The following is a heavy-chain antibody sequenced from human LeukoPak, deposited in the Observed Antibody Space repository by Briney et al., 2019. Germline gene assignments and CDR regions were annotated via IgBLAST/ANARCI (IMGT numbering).Heavy chain of an antibody. J-gene: IGHJ4*02. D-gene: IGHD3-22*01. CDR2: IFNSGST. V-gene: IGHV4-39*07. CDR1: GGSISSSNYY. Sequence: SETLSLTCTVSGGSISSSNYYWGWIRQPPGKGLEWIGYIFNSGSTYYNPSLKSRVTILVDTSKNQFSLKLNSVTAADTAVYYCARSGQSDYFDSSGYSPFDYWGQGTLVTVSS. CDR3: ARSGQSDYFDSSGYSPFDY.